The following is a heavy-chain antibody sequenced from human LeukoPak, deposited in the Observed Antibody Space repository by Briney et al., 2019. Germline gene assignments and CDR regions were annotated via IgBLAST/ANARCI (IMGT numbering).Heavy chain of an antibody. CDR3: ARDSGTTGEVKFDP. D-gene: IGHD3-10*01. CDR1: GGSFSDYY. V-gene: IGHV4-34*01. Sequence: PSETLSLTCAVYGGSFSDYYWSWIRQPPGEGLEWIGEINHSGSTNYNPSLKSRVTISVDTSKNQFSLKLSSVTAADTAVYYCARDSGTTGEVKFDPWGQGTLVTVSS. CDR2: INHSGST. J-gene: IGHJ5*02.